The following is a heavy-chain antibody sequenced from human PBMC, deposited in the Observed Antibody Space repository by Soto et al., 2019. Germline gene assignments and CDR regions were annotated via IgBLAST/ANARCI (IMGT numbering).Heavy chain of an antibody. CDR3: AKDIVAAADRYYYDGMDV. J-gene: IGHJ6*02. Sequence: EVQLVESGGVVVQPGGSLRLSCAASGFTFDDYAMHWVRQAPGKGLEWVSLISGDGGSTYYADSVKGRFTISRDNSKNSLYLQMNSLRAEDTALYYCAKDIVAAADRYYYDGMDVWGQGTTVTVSS. CDR2: ISGDGGST. D-gene: IGHD6-13*01. CDR1: GFTFDDYA. V-gene: IGHV3-43D*04.